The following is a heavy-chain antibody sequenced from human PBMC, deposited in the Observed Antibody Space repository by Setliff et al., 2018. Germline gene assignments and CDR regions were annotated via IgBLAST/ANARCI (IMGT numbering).Heavy chain of an antibody. CDR3: VREGYSEYFQD. Sequence: KTSETLSLTCAAYGGTFSDYYWTWIRQPPGKGLEWIGFISYSGITTYNVSLKSRVSISVDTSKNQLSLTLSSVTAADTAVYYCVREGYSEYFQDWGRGTLVTVSS. J-gene: IGHJ1*01. D-gene: IGHD1-1*01. CDR2: ISYSGIT. CDR1: GGTFSDYY. V-gene: IGHV4-34*11.